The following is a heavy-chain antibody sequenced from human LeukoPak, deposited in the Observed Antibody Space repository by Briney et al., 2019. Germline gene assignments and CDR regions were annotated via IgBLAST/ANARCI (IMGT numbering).Heavy chain of an antibody. Sequence: GGSLRLSCAASGFTFSSYWMSWVRQAPGEGLEWVANIKQDGSEKYYVDSVKGRFTIPRDNAKNSLYLQMNSLRAEDTAVYYCARDRAWNYFDYWGQGTLVTVSS. J-gene: IGHJ4*02. V-gene: IGHV3-7*01. CDR3: ARDRAWNYFDY. D-gene: IGHD3-3*01. CDR2: IKQDGSEK. CDR1: GFTFSSYW.